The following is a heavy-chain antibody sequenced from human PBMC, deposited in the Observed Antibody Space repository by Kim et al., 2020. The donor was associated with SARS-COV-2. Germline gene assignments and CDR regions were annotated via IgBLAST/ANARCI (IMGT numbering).Heavy chain of an antibody. D-gene: IGHD4-17*01. CDR3: ARDGPYTQNDYGYYYYGMDV. CDR1: GYTFTSYY. Sequence: ASVKVSCKASGYTFTSYYMHWVRQAPGQGLEWMGIINPSGGSTSYAQKFQGRVTMTRDTSTSTVYMELSSLRSEDTAVYYCARDGPYTQNDYGYYYYGMDVWGQGTTVTVSS. J-gene: IGHJ6*02. CDR2: INPSGGST. V-gene: IGHV1-46*01.